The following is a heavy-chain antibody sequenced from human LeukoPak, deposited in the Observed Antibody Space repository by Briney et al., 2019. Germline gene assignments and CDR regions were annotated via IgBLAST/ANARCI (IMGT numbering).Heavy chain of an antibody. Sequence: SETLSLTCTVSGGSISSSSYYWGWIGQPPGKGLEWIGSIYYSGSTYYNPSLKSRVTMSIDKSNNQLSLKMNSVTAADTAVYYCARVMGASWFFYLDVWGKGTTVTVSS. D-gene: IGHD3-16*02. CDR1: GGSISSSSYY. CDR3: ARVMGASWFFYLDV. J-gene: IGHJ6*03. CDR2: IYYSGST. V-gene: IGHV4-39*07.